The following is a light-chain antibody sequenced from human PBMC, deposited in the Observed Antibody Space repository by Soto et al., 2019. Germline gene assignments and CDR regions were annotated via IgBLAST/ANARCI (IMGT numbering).Light chain of an antibody. CDR2: EGS. J-gene: IGLJ1*01. CDR1: SSDVGGYNL. V-gene: IGLV2-23*01. CDR3: CSYAGNSTSV. Sequence: QSALTQPASVSGSPGQSITISCTGTSSDVGGYNLVSWYQQHPGKAPKLMIYEGSKRPSGVSNRFSGSKSGNTASLTISGLQAEDEADFYCCSYAGNSTSVFGTGTKLTVL.